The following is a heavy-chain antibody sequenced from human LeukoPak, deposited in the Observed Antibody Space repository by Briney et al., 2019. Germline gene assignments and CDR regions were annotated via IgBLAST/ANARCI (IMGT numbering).Heavy chain of an antibody. CDR1: GYTFTGYY. V-gene: IGHV1-2*02. Sequence: ASVKVSCKASGYTFTGYYMHWVRQAPGQGLEWMGWINPNSGGTNYAQKFQGRVTMTRDTSISTAYMELSRLRSDDTAVYYCARDYDFWNGDAFDIWGQGTMVTVSS. J-gene: IGHJ3*02. CDR2: INPNSGGT. D-gene: IGHD3-3*01. CDR3: ARDYDFWNGDAFDI.